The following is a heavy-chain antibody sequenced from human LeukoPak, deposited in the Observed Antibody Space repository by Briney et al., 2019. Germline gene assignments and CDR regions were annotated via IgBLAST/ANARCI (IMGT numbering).Heavy chain of an antibody. Sequence: PGRSLRLSCTASGFTFGDYAMSWVRQAPGKGLEWVSAISGSGGSTYYADSVKGRFTISRDNSKNTLYLQMNSLRAEDTAVYYCAKEEGITMIVVVTQEYDYWGQGTLVTVSS. D-gene: IGHD3-22*01. J-gene: IGHJ4*02. CDR3: AKEEGITMIVVVTQEYDY. CDR1: GFTFGDYA. V-gene: IGHV3-23*01. CDR2: ISGSGGST.